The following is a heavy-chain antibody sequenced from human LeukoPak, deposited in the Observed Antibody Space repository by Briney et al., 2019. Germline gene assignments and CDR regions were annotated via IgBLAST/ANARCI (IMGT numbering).Heavy chain of an antibody. J-gene: IGHJ4*02. CDR1: GFSLSTTGMR. D-gene: IGHD6-19*01. V-gene: IGHV2-70*04. CDR3: ARTTVAGTTLFGY. CDR2: IDWDDDK. Sequence: SGPALAKPTQPVTLTCTFSGFSLSTTGMRVSCVREPPGKALEWLARIDWDDDKFYSTSLKTRLTISKDTSKNQVVHTMTNMDPVDTATYYCARTTVAGTTLFGYWGQGTLVTIPS.